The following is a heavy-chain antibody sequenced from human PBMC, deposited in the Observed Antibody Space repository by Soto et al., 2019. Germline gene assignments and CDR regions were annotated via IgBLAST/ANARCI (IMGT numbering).Heavy chain of an antibody. J-gene: IGHJ5*02. CDR1: GGSISRRNW. CDR3: ARKYNWNYIGGWFNP. Sequence: PSETLSLSYAGSGGSISRRNWWSWGRQPPGKGLEWIGEIYHSGSTNYNPSLKSRVTISVDKSKNQFSLKLSSVTAADTAVYYCARKYNWNYIGGWFNPWGQGTLVT. D-gene: IGHD1-7*01. CDR2: IYHSGST. V-gene: IGHV4-4*02.